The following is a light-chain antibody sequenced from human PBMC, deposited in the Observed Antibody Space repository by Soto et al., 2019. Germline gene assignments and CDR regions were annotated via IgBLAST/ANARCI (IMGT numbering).Light chain of an antibody. CDR2: EGT. CDR1: SSDVGSYNL. V-gene: IGLV2-23*01. Sequence: QSVLTQPASVSGSPGQSITISYTGTSSDVGSYNLVSWYQQHPGKAPKLMIYEGTKRPSGVSNRFSGSKSGNTASLTVSGLQADGESNYYCYLLFGGGTKVTVL. CDR3: YLL. J-gene: IGLJ2*01.